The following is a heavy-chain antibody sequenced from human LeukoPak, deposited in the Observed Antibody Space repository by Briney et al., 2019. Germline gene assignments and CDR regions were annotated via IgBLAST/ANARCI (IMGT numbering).Heavy chain of an antibody. J-gene: IGHJ4*02. Sequence: PSETLSLTCTVSGASINAYYWSWIRQPPGKGLEWIGYIYYSGTTSYNPSLKTRVTISIDTSKNQFSLKLSSVTAADTAVYYCARVLRPMASQYYFDYWGQGALVTVSS. CDR1: GASINAYY. CDR3: ARVLRPMASQYYFDY. CDR2: IYYSGTT. D-gene: IGHD3-10*01. V-gene: IGHV4-59*01.